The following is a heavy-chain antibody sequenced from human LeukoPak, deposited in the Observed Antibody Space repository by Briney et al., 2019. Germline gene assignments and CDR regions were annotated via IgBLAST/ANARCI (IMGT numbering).Heavy chain of an antibody. CDR1: GGTFSSYA. D-gene: IGHD3-10*01. Sequence: ASVKVSCKASGGTFSSYAISWVRQAPGQGLEWMGGIIPIFGTANYAQKFQGRVTITTDESTSTAYMELSSLRSEDTAVYYCAKTYGSGSPYYYGMDVWGQGTTVTVSS. CDR3: AKTYGSGSPYYYGMDV. V-gene: IGHV1-69*05. CDR2: IIPIFGTA. J-gene: IGHJ6*02.